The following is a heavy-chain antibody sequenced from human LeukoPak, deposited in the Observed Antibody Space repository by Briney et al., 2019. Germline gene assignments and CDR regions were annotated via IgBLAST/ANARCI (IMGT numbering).Heavy chain of an antibody. Sequence: PSETLSLTCTVSGDSINSLDLWSWVRQPPGKGLEWIGEMYLSGTTHSNPSVKSRVTISIGKSKNQFFLNLSSVSAADTAVYCCAGPVGRYSSGLYYYYFDYWGQGTLVTVSS. V-gene: IGHV4-4*01. CDR3: AGPVGRYSSGLYYYYFDY. CDR2: MYLSGTT. CDR1: GDSINSLDL. D-gene: IGHD3-22*01. J-gene: IGHJ4*02.